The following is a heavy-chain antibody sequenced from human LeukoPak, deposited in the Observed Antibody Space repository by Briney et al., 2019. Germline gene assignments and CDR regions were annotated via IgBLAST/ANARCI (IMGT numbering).Heavy chain of an antibody. D-gene: IGHD4-23*01. Sequence: SQTLSLTCAISGDSVSSYSAAWSWIRQSPSRGLEWLGRTYYRSKWYNDYAVSVRSRITINPDTSKNQFSLQLTSVTPEDTAVYYCARSGGHDAFDIWGQGTMVTVSS. J-gene: IGHJ3*02. CDR3: ARSGGHDAFDI. CDR2: TYYRSKWYN. CDR1: GDSVSSYSAA. V-gene: IGHV6-1*01.